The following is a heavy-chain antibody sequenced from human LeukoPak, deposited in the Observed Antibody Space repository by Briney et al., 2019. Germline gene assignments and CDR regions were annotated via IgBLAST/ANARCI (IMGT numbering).Heavy chain of an antibody. CDR3: ARVMAAAGTWVLGYMDV. CDR1: GYTFTSYA. Sequence: SVKVSCKASGYTFTSYAFSWVRQAPGQGLEWMGGVIPIFGTANYAQKFQGRVTITADESTSTAYMELSSLRSEDTAVYYCARVMAAAGTWVLGYMDVWGKGTTVTISS. CDR2: VIPIFGTA. D-gene: IGHD6-13*01. V-gene: IGHV1-69*13. J-gene: IGHJ6*03.